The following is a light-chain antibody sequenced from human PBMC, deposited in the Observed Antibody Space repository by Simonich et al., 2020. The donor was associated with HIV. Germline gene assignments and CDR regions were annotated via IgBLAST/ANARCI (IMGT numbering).Light chain of an antibody. CDR3: QVWAGSGDHWV. Sequence: SYVLTQPPSVSVAPGKTARVSCGGNDIGSKSVHWYQKTSGQAPVLVVYDDSDRPSGIPDRFSGSNSGNTATLTIRRLEAGDEADYYCQVWAGSGDHWVFGGGTKLTVL. V-gene: IGLV3-21*03. CDR2: DDS. J-gene: IGLJ3*02. CDR1: DIGSKS.